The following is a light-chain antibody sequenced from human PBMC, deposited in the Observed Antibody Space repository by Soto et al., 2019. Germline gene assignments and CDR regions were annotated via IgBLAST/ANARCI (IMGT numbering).Light chain of an antibody. CDR3: QQFGNSPSWT. CDR2: GAS. CDR1: QSVSRSY. V-gene: IGKV3-20*01. J-gene: IGKJ1*01. Sequence: EIVLTQSPGTLSLSPGESATLSCRASQSVSRSYLAWYQQKPGQAPRLLIYGASSRATGIPDRFSGSGSGTDFTLTISRLEPEDFAVYYCQQFGNSPSWTFGQGTKVEIK.